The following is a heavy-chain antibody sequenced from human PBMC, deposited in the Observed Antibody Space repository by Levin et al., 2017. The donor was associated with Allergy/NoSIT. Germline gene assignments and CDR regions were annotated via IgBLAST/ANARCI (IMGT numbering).Heavy chain of an antibody. J-gene: IGHJ5*02. D-gene: IGHD6-13*01. V-gene: IGHV1-2*06. CDR3: ARESRLTQQLARYNWFDP. Sequence: ASVKVSCKASGYTFTGYYMHWVRQAPGQGLEWMGRINPDIGGTNYAQKFQGRVTMTRDTSISTVYMELRSLRSDDTAIYYCARESRLTQQLARYNWFDPWGQGTLITVSS. CDR2: INPDIGGT. CDR1: GYTFTGYY.